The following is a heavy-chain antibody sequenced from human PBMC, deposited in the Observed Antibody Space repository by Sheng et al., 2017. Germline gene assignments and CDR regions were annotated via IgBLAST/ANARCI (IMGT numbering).Heavy chain of an antibody. Sequence: QVQLQQWGAGLLKPSETLSLTCAVYGGSFSGYYWSWIRQPPGKGLEWIGEINHSGSTNYNPSLKSRVTISVDTSKNQFSLKLSSVTAADTAVYYCARGGDGYLDDYWGQGTLVTVSS. V-gene: IGHV4-34*01. CDR1: GGSFSGYY. D-gene: IGHD5-12*01. CDR2: INHSGST. J-gene: IGHJ4*02. CDR3: ARGGDGYLDDY.